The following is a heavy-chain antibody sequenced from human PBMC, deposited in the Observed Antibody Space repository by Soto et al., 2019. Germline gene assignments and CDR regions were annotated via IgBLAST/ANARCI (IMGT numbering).Heavy chain of an antibody. Sequence: QVQLVESGGGVVQPGRSLRLSCAASGFTFSVFGMHWVRQAPGKGLEWVAVISNDGNSEHYADSVKGRFTISRDTSKNTSYLQMNSLSVEDTAVYYCAKTITTIGVSSTGRGALLDNWGQGILVSVSS. J-gene: IGHJ4*02. V-gene: IGHV3-30*18. CDR3: AKTITTIGVSSTGRGALLDN. CDR2: ISNDGNSE. CDR1: GFTFSVFG. D-gene: IGHD3-3*01.